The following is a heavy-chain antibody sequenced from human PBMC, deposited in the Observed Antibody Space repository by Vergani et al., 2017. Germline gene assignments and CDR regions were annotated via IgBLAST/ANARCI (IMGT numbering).Heavy chain of an antibody. J-gene: IGHJ4*02. CDR2: ISGSGGST. CDR3: AKEGYGGGYGY. CDR1: GFTFSSYA. D-gene: IGHD1-26*01. V-gene: IGHV3-23*01. Sequence: EVQLLESGGGLVQPGGSLRLSCAASGFTFSSYAMSWVRQAPGKGLEWVSAISGSGGSTDYADSVTGRFTISRDKSKNTLYLQMNSLRAEDAAVYYCAKEGYGGGYGYWGQGTLVTVSS.